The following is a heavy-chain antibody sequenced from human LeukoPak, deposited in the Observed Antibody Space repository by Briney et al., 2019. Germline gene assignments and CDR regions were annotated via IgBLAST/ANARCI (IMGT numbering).Heavy chain of an antibody. D-gene: IGHD3-22*01. J-gene: IGHJ4*02. CDR1: GGTFSSYA. V-gene: IGHV1-69*04. Sequence: SVKVSCKASGGTFSSYAISWVRQAPGQGLEWMGRIIPILGIANYAQKFQGRVTITADKSTSTAYMELSSLRSEDTAVYYCARGTLELGTMVVVVTDYWGQGTLVTVSS. CDR2: IIPILGIA. CDR3: ARGTLELGTMVVVVTDY.